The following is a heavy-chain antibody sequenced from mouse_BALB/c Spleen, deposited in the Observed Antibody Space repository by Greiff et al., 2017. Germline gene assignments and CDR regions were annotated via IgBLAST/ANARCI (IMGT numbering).Heavy chain of an antibody. CDR3: ARQIYFDYFDY. CDR2: INSNGGST. J-gene: IGHJ2*01. V-gene: IGHV5-6-2*01. D-gene: IGHD2-1*01. Sequence: EVQRVESGGGLVKLGGSLKLSCAASGFTFSSYYMSWVRQTPEKRLELVAAINSNGGSTYYPDTVKGRFTISRDNAKNTLYLQMSSLKSEDTALYYCARQIYFDYFDYWGQGTTLTVSS. CDR1: GFTFSSYY.